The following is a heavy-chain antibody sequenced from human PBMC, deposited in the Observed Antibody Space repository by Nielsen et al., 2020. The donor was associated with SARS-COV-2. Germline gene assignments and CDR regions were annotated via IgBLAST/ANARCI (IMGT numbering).Heavy chain of an antibody. Sequence: SVKVSCKASGGTFSSYAISWVRQAPGQGLEWMGGIIPIFGTANYAQEFQGRVTITADKSTRTAYMELSSLRSEDTAVYYCAREGGAYSYGSIWGKGTMVTVSS. CDR3: AREGGAYSYGSI. J-gene: IGHJ3*02. V-gene: IGHV1-69*06. D-gene: IGHD5-18*01. CDR2: IIPIFGTA. CDR1: GGTFSSYA.